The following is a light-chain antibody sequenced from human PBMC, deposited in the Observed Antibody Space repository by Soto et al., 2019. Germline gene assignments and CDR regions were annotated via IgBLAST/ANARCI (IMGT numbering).Light chain of an antibody. Sequence: QPVLTQPPSASGTPGQRVTISCSGSSSNIGSNYVYWYQQLPGTAPKLLIYNSNQRPSGVPDRFSGSKSGTSASLAISGLRSEDEADYYCAAWDDSLSAWVFGGGTKLTVL. CDR1: SSNIGSNY. CDR3: AAWDDSLSAWV. CDR2: NSN. V-gene: IGLV1-47*02. J-gene: IGLJ3*02.